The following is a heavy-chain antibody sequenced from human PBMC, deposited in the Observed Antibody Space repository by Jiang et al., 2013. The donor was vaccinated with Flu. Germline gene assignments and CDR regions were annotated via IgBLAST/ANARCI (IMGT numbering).Heavy chain of an antibody. J-gene: IGHJ4*02. D-gene: IGHD3-3*01. CDR1: GYNFISYA. CDR3: ARLHYDFWSGYYTGDFQDY. CDR2: INTNTGNP. V-gene: IGHV7-4-1*02. Sequence: KVSCKASGYNFISYAMNWVRQAPGQGLEWMGWINTNTGNPTYAQGFTGRFVFSLDTSVSTAYLQISSLKAEDTAVYYCARLHYDFWSGYYTGDFQDYWGQGTLVTVSS.